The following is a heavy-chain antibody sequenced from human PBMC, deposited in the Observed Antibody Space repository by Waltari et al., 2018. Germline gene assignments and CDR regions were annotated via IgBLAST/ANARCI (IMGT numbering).Heavy chain of an antibody. Sequence: EVQLVESGGGLVQPGGSLRLSCAASGFTFSSYWMTWGRQAPGKGLEWVANIKHDGSEKYYVDSVKGRFTISRDNAKNSLFLQMNSLRAEDTAVYYCAREGGNYGYWGQGTLVTVSS. CDR2: IKHDGSEK. V-gene: IGHV3-7*04. CDR3: AREGGNYGY. CDR1: GFTFSSYW. D-gene: IGHD1-26*01. J-gene: IGHJ4*02.